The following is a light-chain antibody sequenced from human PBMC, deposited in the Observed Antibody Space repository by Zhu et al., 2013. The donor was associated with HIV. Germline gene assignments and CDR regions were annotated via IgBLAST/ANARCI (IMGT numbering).Light chain of an antibody. CDR1: QSVRSSY. V-gene: IGKV3-20*01. J-gene: IGKJ1*01. CDR2: GAS. CDR3: QQYGSSPPWT. Sequence: EIVLTQSPGTLSLSPGERAILSCRASQSVRSSYVAWYQQKPGQAPRLLIYGASSRATGIPDRFSGSGSGTDFTLTISRLEPEDFAVYYCQQYGSSPPWTFGQGTKVEIK.